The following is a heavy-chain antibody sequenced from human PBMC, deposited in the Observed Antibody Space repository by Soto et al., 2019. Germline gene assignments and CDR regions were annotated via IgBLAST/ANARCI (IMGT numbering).Heavy chain of an antibody. CDR1: NGSISSSNW. D-gene: IGHD3-16*01. CDR2: IYHSGST. J-gene: IGHJ4*02. V-gene: IGHV4-4*02. CDR3: ARDLRLGYFDY. Sequence: QVQLQESGPGLVKPSGTLSLTCAVSNGSISSSNWWSWVRQPPGKGLEWIGQIYHSGSTDYNPSLRSRVPTSVHTRKNQFSLTLSSVTAADTAICYCARDLRLGYFDYWGQGTLVSVSS.